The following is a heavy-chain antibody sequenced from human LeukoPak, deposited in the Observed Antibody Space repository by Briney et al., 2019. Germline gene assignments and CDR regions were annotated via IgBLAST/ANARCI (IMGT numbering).Heavy chain of an antibody. J-gene: IGHJ6*04. CDR1: GYTFTNYG. CDR2: ISAYNANT. CDR3: ARTDYDILTGARMDV. D-gene: IGHD3-9*01. V-gene: IGHV1-18*04. Sequence: VSVKVSCKASGYTFTNYGITWVRQAPGQGLEWMGWISAYNANTNYAQKFQGRVTMTTDTSTSTVYMELRSLRSDDTAIYYCARTDYDILTGARMDVWGKGTTVTVSS.